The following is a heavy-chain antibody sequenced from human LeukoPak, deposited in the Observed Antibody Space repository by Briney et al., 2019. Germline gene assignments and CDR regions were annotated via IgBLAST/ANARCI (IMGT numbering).Heavy chain of an antibody. CDR3: ARPNPNSSGYYRPPLDYYYGMDV. J-gene: IGHJ6*02. CDR2: ISSSSSYI. Sequence: GGALRLSCAASGFTFSSYSMNWGRQAPGKGLEWVSSISSSSSYIYYADSVKGRFTISRDNAKNSLYLQMNSLRAEDTAVYYCARPNPNSSGYYRPPLDYYYGMDVWGQGTTVTVSS. D-gene: IGHD3-22*01. V-gene: IGHV3-21*01. CDR1: GFTFSSYS.